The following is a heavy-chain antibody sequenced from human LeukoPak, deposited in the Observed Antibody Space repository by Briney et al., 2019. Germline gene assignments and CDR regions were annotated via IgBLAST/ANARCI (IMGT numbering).Heavy chain of an antibody. Sequence: GGSLRLSCAASGFTFSSYWMHWVRQAPGKGLEWVSSISRSSSYIYYTDSVRGRFTISRDNAKNSLYLQMSSLRVEDTAVYYCARVVPSDGALLGAVDSWGQGTLVTVSS. V-gene: IGHV3-21*01. D-gene: IGHD1-26*01. CDR3: ARVVPSDGALLGAVDS. J-gene: IGHJ4*02. CDR2: ISRSSSYI. CDR1: GFTFSSYW.